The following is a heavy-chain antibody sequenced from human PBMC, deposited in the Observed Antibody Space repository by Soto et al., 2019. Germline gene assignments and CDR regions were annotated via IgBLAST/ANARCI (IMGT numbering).Heavy chain of an antibody. V-gene: IGHV1-58*01. J-gene: IGHJ6*02. CDR3: AADRPAYSSSWYLEYYGMDV. CDR1: GFTFTSSA. Sequence: SVKVSCKASGFTFTSSAVQWVRQARGQRLEWIGWIVVGSGNTNYAQKFQERVTITRDMSTSTAYMELSSLRSEDTDVYYCAADRPAYSSSWYLEYYGMDVWGQGTTVTVSS. D-gene: IGHD6-13*01. CDR2: IVVGSGNT.